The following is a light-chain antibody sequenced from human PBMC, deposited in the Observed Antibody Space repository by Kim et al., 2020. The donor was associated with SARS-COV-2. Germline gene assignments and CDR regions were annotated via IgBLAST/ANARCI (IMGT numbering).Light chain of an antibody. CDR2: ATS. J-gene: IGKJ1*01. V-gene: IGKV3-20*01. CDR1: QSISSSY. Sequence: EIVLTQSPDTLSFSPGERAILSCRTSQSISSSYLAWYQQKPGQVPRLLLYATSSRATGVPDRFSGSGSGTDFTLTISRLEPEDFAVYYYPMSSHSPTFGPGTTVDI. CDR3: PMSSHSPT.